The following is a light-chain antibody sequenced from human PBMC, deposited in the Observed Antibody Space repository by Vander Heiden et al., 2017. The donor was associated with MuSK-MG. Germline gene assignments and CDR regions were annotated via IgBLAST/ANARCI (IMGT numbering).Light chain of an antibody. Sequence: IQLTQSPSSLSASVGDRVTITCRASQGVNIYLASYQQKPGKAPKLLIYSASTFQVGVPSRFSGSGSGTDFTLTISSLQPEDFATYYCQNLNSYPLTFGGGTKVEIK. CDR2: SAS. CDR1: QGVNIY. V-gene: IGKV1-9*01. CDR3: QNLNSYPLT. J-gene: IGKJ4*01.